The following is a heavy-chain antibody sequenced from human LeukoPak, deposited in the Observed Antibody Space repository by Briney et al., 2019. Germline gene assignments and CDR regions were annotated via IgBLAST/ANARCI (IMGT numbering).Heavy chain of an antibody. CDR2: IIPILGIA. V-gene: IGHV1-69*04. D-gene: IGHD3-10*01. Sequence: SVKVSCKASGGTFSSYAISWVRQAPGQGLEWMGRIIPILGIANYAQEFQGRVTITADKSTSTAYMELSSLRSEDTAVYYCARSYYGSGSYYNLHDAFDIWGQGTMVTVSS. J-gene: IGHJ3*02. CDR1: GGTFSSYA. CDR3: ARSYYGSGSYYNLHDAFDI.